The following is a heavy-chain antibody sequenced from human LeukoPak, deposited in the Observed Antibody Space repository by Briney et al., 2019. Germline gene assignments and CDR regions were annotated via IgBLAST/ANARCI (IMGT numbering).Heavy chain of an antibody. D-gene: IGHD3-10*01. V-gene: IGHV4-4*07. Sequence: SETLSLTCTVSGGSISSYYWSWIRQPAGKGLEWIGRIYTSGSTNYNPSLKSRVTMSVDTSKNQFSLKLSSVTAADTAVYYCVRGARGGKQPHFDYWGQGTLVTVSS. CDR1: GGSISSYY. CDR3: VRGARGGKQPHFDY. CDR2: IYTSGST. J-gene: IGHJ4*02.